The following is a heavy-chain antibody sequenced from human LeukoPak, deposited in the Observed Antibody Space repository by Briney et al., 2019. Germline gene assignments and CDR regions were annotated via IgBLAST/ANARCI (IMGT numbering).Heavy chain of an antibody. CDR2: TYYRSKWYN. J-gene: IGHJ5*02. CDR1: GDSVSSNGAA. CDR3: ARGREVLRFLEWLPKDNWFDP. V-gene: IGHV6-1*01. D-gene: IGHD3-3*01. Sequence: SQTLSLTCAISGDSVSSNGAAWNWIRQSPSRGLEWLGRTYYRSKWYNDYAVSVKSRITINPDTSKNQFSLQLNSVTPEDTVVYYCARGREVLRFLEWLPKDNWFDPWGQGTLVTVSS.